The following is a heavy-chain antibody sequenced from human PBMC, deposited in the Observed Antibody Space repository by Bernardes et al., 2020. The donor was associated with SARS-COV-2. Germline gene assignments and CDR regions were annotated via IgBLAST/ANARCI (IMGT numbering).Heavy chain of an antibody. D-gene: IGHD3-10*01. Sequence: SETLSLTCAVSGDSVSSSTWWIWVRQSPGVGLEYIGETYHTGTTKYESSLKSRVTQRITALILDSSLKRAVYYCARGVFFGYRTYFDYWGQGPLVTVSS. V-gene: IGHV4-4*02. CDR1: GDSVSSSTW. CDR3: RTYFDY. CDR2: TYHTGTT. J-gene: IGHJ4*02.